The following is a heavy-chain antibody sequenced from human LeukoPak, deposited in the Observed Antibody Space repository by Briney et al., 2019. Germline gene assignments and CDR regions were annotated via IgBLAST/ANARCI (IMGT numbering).Heavy chain of an antibody. V-gene: IGHV3-7*01. J-gene: IGHJ4*02. Sequence: PGGSLRLSCAASGFTFRSYWMSWVRQAPGKGLEWVANIKQDGSEEYYVDSVKGRFTISRDNAKNSLYLQMNSLSAEDTGVYYCARENLARSSFDYWGQGTLVTVSS. CDR3: ARENLARSSFDY. CDR2: IKQDGSEE. CDR1: GFTFRSYW. D-gene: IGHD1-14*01.